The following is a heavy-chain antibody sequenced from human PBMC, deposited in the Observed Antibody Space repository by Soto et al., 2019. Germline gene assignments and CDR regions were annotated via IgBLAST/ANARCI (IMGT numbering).Heavy chain of an antibody. Sequence: SETLSLTCAVYGGSFSGYYWSWIRQPPGKGLEWIGEINHSGSTNYNPSLKSRVTISVDTSKNQFSLKLSSVTAADTAVYYCARGLPYYYYYYMDVWGKGTTVT. V-gene: IGHV4-34*01. CDR1: GGSFSGYY. CDR3: ARGLPYYYYYYMDV. CDR2: INHSGST. J-gene: IGHJ6*03.